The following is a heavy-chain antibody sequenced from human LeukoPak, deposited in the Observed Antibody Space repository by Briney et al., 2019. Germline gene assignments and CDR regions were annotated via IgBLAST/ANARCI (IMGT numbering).Heavy chain of an antibody. CDR1: GGSISSYY. J-gene: IGHJ4*02. V-gene: IGHV4-59*08. CDR3: AANYYDSSGYDN. D-gene: IGHD3-22*01. Sequence: PSETLSLTCTVSGGSISSYYWSWIRQPPGKGLEWIGYIYYSGSTNYNPSLKSRVTISVGTSKNQFSLKLSSVTAADTAVYYCAANYYDSSGYDNWGQGTLVTVSS. CDR2: IYYSGST.